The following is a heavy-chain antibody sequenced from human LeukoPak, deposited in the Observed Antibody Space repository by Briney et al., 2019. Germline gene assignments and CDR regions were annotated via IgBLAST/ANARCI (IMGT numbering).Heavy chain of an antibody. CDR1: GGSLTIGSYY. V-gene: IGHV4-31*03. CDR3: ARGQDAFKTGY. Sequence: PSATLSLTCTVSGGSLTIGSYYWTWIRHYPGKGLEWIGYIHPSGITDYNPSLKSRVTMSLDMSQNQFSLKLTSVTTADMAIYYYARGQDAFKTGYWGQGTLVTVSS. CDR2: IHPSGIT. J-gene: IGHJ4*02. D-gene: IGHD5-24*01.